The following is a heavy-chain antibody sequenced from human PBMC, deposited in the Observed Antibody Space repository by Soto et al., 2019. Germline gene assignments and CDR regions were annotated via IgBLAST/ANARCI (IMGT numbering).Heavy chain of an antibody. V-gene: IGHV3-30*18. CDR1: GFTFSSHG. J-gene: IGHJ4*02. D-gene: IGHD3-10*01. CDR3: VEDVWFGEVGVQFED. CDR2: ISYDSTEK. Sequence: VQLVESGGGVVQPGRSLRLSCAASGFTFSSHGMHWVRQAPGKGLEWVAVISYDSTEKYFGDSVKGRFAISRDNSKNIVFLQMNSLRADDTAVYYCVEDVWFGEVGVQFEDWGQGTLVSVSS.